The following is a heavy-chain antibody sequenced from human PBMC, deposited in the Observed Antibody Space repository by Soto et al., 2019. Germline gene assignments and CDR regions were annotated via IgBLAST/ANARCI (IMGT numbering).Heavy chain of an antibody. D-gene: IGHD6-13*01. CDR3: ARARSSSWSDWFDP. Sequence: QVQLQESGPGLVKPSETLSLTCTVSGGSISSYYWSWIRQPPGKGLEWIGYIYYSGSTNYNPSLKSRVTISVDTSENQFSLKLSSVTAADTAVYYCARARSSSWSDWFDPWGQGTLVTVSS. CDR1: GGSISSYY. J-gene: IGHJ5*02. V-gene: IGHV4-59*01. CDR2: IYYSGST.